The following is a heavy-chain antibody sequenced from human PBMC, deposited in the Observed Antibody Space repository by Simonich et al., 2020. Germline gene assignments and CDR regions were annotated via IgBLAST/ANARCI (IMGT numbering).Heavy chain of an antibody. Sequence: GGGVVQPGRSLSLSCAASGFTFSSYAMHWVRQAPGKGGEGVAVISYDGRNKYYADSVKGRFTSSRDNSKNTLYLQINSLRAEDTAVYYCARDLGSSYYFDYWGQGTLVTVSS. CDR2: ISYDGRNK. J-gene: IGHJ4*02. V-gene: IGHV3-30*07. CDR3: ARDLGSSYYFDY. D-gene: IGHD6-6*01. CDR1: GFTFSSYA.